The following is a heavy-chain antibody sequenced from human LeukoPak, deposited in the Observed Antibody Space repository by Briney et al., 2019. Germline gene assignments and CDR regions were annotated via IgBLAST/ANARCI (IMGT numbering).Heavy chain of an antibody. J-gene: IGHJ6*02. CDR3: ARDRDYYDSSGYRYYYYGMDV. CDR2: IKQDGSEK. Sequence: GGSLRLSCAASGFTFSSYWMSWVRQAPGKGLEWVANIKQDGSEKYYVDSAKGRFTISRDNAKNSLYLQMNSLRAEDTAVYYCARDRDYYDSSGYRYYYYGMDVWGQGTTVTVSS. CDR1: GFTFSSYW. V-gene: IGHV3-7*01. D-gene: IGHD3-22*01.